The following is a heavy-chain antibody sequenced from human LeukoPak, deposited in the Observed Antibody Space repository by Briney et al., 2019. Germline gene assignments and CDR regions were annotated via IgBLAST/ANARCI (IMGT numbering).Heavy chain of an antibody. V-gene: IGHV4-34*01. CDR3: ARRVVVAALGY. D-gene: IGHD2-15*01. CDR1: GGSLGGYY. J-gene: IGHJ4*02. Sequence: SETLSLTCAVYGGSLGGYYWSWIRQPPGKGLEWIGEINHSGSTNYNPSLKSRVTISVDASKKQFSLTLSSVTAADTAVYYCARRVVVAALGYWGQGALVTVSS. CDR2: INHSGST.